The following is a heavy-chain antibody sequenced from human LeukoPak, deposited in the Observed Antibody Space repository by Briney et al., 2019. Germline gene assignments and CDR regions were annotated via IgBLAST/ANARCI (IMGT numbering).Heavy chain of an antibody. CDR1: GYSFTSYW. D-gene: IGHD2-15*01. CDR3: ASEVGRYCSGGRCYGPDYYYGMDV. Sequence: GESLKISCKGSGYSFTSYWIGWVRHMPGKVLEWMGIIYPGDSDTRYSPSFQGQVTISADKSISTAYLQWSRLKASDTAMYYCASEVGRYCSGGRCYGPDYYYGMDVWGKGTTGTVSS. J-gene: IGHJ6*04. CDR2: IYPGDSDT. V-gene: IGHV5-51*01.